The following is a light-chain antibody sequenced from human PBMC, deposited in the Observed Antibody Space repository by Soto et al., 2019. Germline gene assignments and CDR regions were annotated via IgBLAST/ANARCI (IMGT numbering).Light chain of an antibody. CDR1: QSVSRN. CDR2: GAS. J-gene: IGKJ2*01. V-gene: IGKV3-15*01. Sequence: EIVMTQSPATLSVSPGERATLSCRASQSVSRNLAWYQQKPGQAPRLLIYGASTRATGIPARFSGSGSGTEFTLTICSLQSEDFAVYYCQQYNNWPPMYTFGQSTKLEI. CDR3: QQYNNWPPMYT.